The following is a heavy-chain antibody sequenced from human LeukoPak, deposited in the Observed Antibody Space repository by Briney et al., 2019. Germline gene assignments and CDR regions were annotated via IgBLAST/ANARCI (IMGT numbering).Heavy chain of an antibody. J-gene: IGHJ4*02. Sequence: VGSLRLSCVASGHPIADFAMHWVRQAPGKGLEWVSLISGDGVSTLYADCVKGRFSISRDNSKNSLYLEMNSLRTEDAAMYYCAKESGKFDFWGQGTLVAVSS. CDR1: GHPIADFA. V-gene: IGHV3-43*02. CDR3: AKESGKFDF. D-gene: IGHD3/OR15-3a*01. CDR2: ISGDGVST.